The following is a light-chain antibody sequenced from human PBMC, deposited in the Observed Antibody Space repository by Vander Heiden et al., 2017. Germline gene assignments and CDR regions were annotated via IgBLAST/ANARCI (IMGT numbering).Light chain of an antibody. CDR3: QQYDNLPPFT. Sequence: DIQMTQSPSSLSASVGDRVTITCQASQDISNYLNWYQQKPGKAPKHLIYDAANLETRVPSRFSGSGSGTDFTFTINSLQPEDIATYYCQQYDNLPPFTFGPGTKVDIK. V-gene: IGKV1-33*01. J-gene: IGKJ3*01. CDR2: DAA. CDR1: QDISNY.